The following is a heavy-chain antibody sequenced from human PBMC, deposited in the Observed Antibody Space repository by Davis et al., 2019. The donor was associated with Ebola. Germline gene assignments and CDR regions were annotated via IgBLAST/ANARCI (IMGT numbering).Heavy chain of an antibody. CDR3: ARVRYSSGYFDY. V-gene: IGHV3-53*01. Sequence: GESLKISCAASGFTVSSNYMSWVRQAPGKGLEWVSVIYSGGSTYYADSVKGRFTISRDNSKNTLYLQMNSLRAEDTAVYYCARVRYSSGYFDYWGQGTLVTVSS. J-gene: IGHJ4*02. D-gene: IGHD3-22*01. CDR1: GFTVSSNY. CDR2: IYSGGST.